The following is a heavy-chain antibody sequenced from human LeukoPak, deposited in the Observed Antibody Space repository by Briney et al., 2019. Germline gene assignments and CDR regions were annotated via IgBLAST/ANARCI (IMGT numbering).Heavy chain of an antibody. Sequence: PSETLSLTCTVSGDSISSSSYYWGWIRQPPGKGLEWIGSIYYSGSTYYNPSLKSRVTISVDTSKNQFSLKLSSVTAADTAVYYCARLAHGDYVRLGYCYFDYWGQGTLVTVSS. V-gene: IGHV4-39*01. CDR1: GDSISSSSYY. CDR3: ARLAHGDYVRLGYCYFDY. J-gene: IGHJ4*02. D-gene: IGHD4-17*01. CDR2: IYYSGST.